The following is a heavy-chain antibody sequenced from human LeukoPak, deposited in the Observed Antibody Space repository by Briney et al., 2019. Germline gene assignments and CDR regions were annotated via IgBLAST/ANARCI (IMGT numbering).Heavy chain of an antibody. CDR2: INPGDTNI. D-gene: IGHD1-1*01. CDR3: ARPRRAERDEDF. CDR1: GYSFANYW. Sequence: GESLKISCKASGYSFANYWIGWVRQVPGKGLEWVAMINPGDTNIAYSPSFQAQATISADRSISTAYLQWSSLKASDTAIYYCARPRRAERDEDFWGQGTLVTVSS. V-gene: IGHV5-51*01. J-gene: IGHJ4*02.